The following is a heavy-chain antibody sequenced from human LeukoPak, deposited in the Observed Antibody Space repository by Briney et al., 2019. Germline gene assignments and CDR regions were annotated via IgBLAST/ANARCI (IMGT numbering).Heavy chain of an antibody. CDR2: INPDGSAK. D-gene: IGHD1-26*01. CDR3: ARDFAYRRLDY. Sequence: GGSLRLSCAASGLTFSTSWMNWVRQAPGKGLEWVASINPDGSAKYYVDSVKGRFTISSDNTKNSLYLQMNSLRAEDTAVYYCARDFAYRRLDYWGQGTLVTVSS. CDR1: GLTFSTSW. V-gene: IGHV3-7*03. J-gene: IGHJ4*02.